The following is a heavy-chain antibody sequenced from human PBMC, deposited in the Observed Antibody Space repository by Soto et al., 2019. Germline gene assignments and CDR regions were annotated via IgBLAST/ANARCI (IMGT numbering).Heavy chain of an antibody. CDR1: GFTVSSSY. D-gene: IGHD6-13*01. V-gene: IGHV3-66*04. CDR3: ARHVGYYWYCGL. CDR2: IYSGGNT. Sequence: EVQLVESGGGLVQPGGSLRLSCAASGFTVSSSYMGWVRQAPGKGLEWVSSIYSGGNTYYADSVRCRFTISTANSKDTRYLQMNSLRVDATAMYYCARHVGYYWYCGLWGRGTLVTVSS. J-gene: IGHJ2*01.